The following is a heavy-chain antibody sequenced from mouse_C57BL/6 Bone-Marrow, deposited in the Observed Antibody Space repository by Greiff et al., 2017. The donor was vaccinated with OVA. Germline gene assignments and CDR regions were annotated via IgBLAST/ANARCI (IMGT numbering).Heavy chain of an antibody. J-gene: IGHJ4*01. CDR3: AVYAKSYAMDY. D-gene: IGHD1-3*01. V-gene: IGHV5-4*03. CDR2: ISDGGSYT. Sequence: EVKLVESGGGLVKPGGSLKLSCAASGFTFSNYAMSWVRQTPEKRLEWVATISDGGSYTYYPDNVKGRFTNSRDNAKNNLYLQMSHLKSEDTAMYYWAVYAKSYAMDYLGQGTSVTVSS. CDR1: GFTFSNYA.